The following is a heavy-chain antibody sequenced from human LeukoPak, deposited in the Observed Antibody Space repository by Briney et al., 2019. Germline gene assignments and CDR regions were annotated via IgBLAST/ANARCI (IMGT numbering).Heavy chain of an antibody. CDR2: INPSGGST. D-gene: IGHD3-22*01. V-gene: IGHV1-46*01. CDR3: ARGDYYDSSAATLIDY. CDR1: GYTFTSYY. Sequence: ASVKVSCKASGYTFTSYYMQWVRQAPGQGLEWMGIINPSGGSTSYAQKFQGRVTMTRDTSTSTVYMELSSLRSEDTAVYYCARGDYYDSSAATLIDYWGQGTLVTVSS. J-gene: IGHJ4*02.